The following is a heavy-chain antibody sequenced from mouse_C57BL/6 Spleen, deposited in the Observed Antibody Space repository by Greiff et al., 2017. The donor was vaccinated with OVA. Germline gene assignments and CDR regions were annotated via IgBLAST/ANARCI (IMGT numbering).Heavy chain of an antibody. CDR2: ISSGGDYI. CDR1: GFTFSSYA. Sequence: EVQRVESGEGLVKPGGSLKLSCAASGFTFSSYAMSWVRQTPEKRLEWVAYISSGGDYIYYADTVKGRFTISRDNARNTLYLQMSSLKSEDTAMYYCTRDRLYYSNYGAMDYWGQGTSVTVSS. D-gene: IGHD2-5*01. J-gene: IGHJ4*01. V-gene: IGHV5-9-1*02. CDR3: TRDRLYYSNYGAMDY.